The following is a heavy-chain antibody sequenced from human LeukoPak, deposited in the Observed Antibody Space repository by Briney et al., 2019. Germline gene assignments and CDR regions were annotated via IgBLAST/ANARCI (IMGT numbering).Heavy chain of an antibody. CDR3: ASSAYSSSFDY. CDR1: GFTLSSYE. V-gene: IGHV3-53*01. Sequence: SGGSLRLSCTASGFTLSSYEMSWIRQAPGKGLEWVSSIDYSGGSTYYADSVKGRFTISRDNSKNTLYLQMNSLRAEDTAVYYCASSAYSSSFDYWGQGTLVTVSS. J-gene: IGHJ4*02. CDR2: IDYSGGST. D-gene: IGHD6-13*01.